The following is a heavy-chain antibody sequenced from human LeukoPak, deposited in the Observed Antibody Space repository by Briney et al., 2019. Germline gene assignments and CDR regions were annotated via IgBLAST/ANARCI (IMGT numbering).Heavy chain of an antibody. V-gene: IGHV4-31*03. CDR3: ARASSYGSGSYPNGDNYYYGMDV. D-gene: IGHD3-10*01. CDR1: GGSISSGGYY. Sequence: PSETLSLTCTVSGGSISSGGYYWSWIRQHPGKGLEWIGYIYYSGSTYYNPSLKSRVTISVDTSKNQFSLKLSSVTAADTAVYYCARASSYGSGSYPNGDNYYYGMDVWGQGTTVTVSS. J-gene: IGHJ6*02. CDR2: IYYSGST.